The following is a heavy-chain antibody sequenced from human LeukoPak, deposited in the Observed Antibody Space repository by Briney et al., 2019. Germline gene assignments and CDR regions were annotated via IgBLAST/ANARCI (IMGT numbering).Heavy chain of an antibody. CDR2: ISSRGTYT. CDR1: GLTVSTYY. CDR3: SRGSHIVGDTASFDI. D-gene: IGHD1-26*01. J-gene: IGHJ4*02. V-gene: IGHV3-21*01. Sequence: GGSLRLSCAASGLTVSTYYMTWVRQAPGKGLVWVSSISSRGTYTSYADSLEGRFTISRDNAQNSLYLQMNSLRAEDTAVYYCSRGSHIVGDTASFDIWGQGTLVIVSP.